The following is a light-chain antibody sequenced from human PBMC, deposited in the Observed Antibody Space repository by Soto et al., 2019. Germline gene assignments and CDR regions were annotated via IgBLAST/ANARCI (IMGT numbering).Light chain of an antibody. Sequence: DIQMTQSPSSLSASVGDRITITCRASQSISRKLNWYQQRPGKAPKLLIYAASSLQSGVPSRFSGSGSGTGFTLTISSLQPEDFATYYCQQSFRRWTFGQGTKVLIK. CDR3: QQSFRRWT. V-gene: IGKV1-39*01. J-gene: IGKJ1*01. CDR2: AAS. CDR1: QSISRK.